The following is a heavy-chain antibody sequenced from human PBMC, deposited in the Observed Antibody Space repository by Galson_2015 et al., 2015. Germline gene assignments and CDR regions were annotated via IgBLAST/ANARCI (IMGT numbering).Heavy chain of an antibody. J-gene: IGHJ6*03. CDR1: GYTFTSYD. D-gene: IGHD3-22*01. V-gene: IGHV1-8*01. CDR3: ARGGYTYYYDSSGQNYYYYYMDV. CDR2: MNPNSGNT. Sequence: SVKVSCKASGYTFTSYDINWVRQATGQGLEWMGWMNPNSGNTGYAQKFQGRVTMTRNTSMSTAYMELSSLRSEDTAVYYCARGGYTYYYDSSGQNYYYYYMDVWGKGTTVTVSS.